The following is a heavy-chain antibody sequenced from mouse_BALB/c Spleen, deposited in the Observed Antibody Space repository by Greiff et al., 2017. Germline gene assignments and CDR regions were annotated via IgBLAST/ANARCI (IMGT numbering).Heavy chain of an antibody. CDR1: GFTFSSFG. J-gene: IGHJ1*01. CDR3: ARPTCGYFDV. D-gene: IGHD4-1*02. V-gene: IGHV5-17*02. Sequence: EVQLVESGGGLVQPGGSRKLSCAASGFTFSSFGMHWVRQAPEKGLEWVAYISSGSSTIYYADTVKGRFTISRDNPKNTLFLQMTSLRSEDTAMYYCARPTCGYFDVWGAGTTVTVSS. CDR2: ISSGSSTI.